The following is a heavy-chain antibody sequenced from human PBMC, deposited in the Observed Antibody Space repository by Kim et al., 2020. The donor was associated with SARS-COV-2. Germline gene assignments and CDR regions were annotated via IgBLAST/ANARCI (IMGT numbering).Heavy chain of an antibody. J-gene: IGHJ1*01. CDR3: AAGSEP. Sequence: SVKVSCKASGFTFSRATMQWVRQARGQRLEWIGWIVVGSGNTNYAQKFQERVIISRDMSTNTAYMELSSLRSEDTALYYCAAGSEPWGQGTLVTVSS. CDR2: IVVGSGNT. V-gene: IGHV1-58*02. CDR1: GFTFSRAT.